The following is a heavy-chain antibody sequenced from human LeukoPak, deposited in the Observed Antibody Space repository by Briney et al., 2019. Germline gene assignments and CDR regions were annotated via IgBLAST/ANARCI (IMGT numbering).Heavy chain of an antibody. V-gene: IGHV4-39*02. CDR1: GDSLSRSTYY. CDR2: VYYGRSP. J-gene: IGHJ4*02. D-gene: IGHD6-25*01. CDR3: ARSSGTGTFSY. Sequence: SETLSLTCTVSGDSLSRSTYYWGWVRQPPGRGLEWIGSVYYGRSPYFNPSLESRATISVDTSKNHFSLKMSSVTAADTAVYYCARSSGTGTFSYWGQGTLVTVSS.